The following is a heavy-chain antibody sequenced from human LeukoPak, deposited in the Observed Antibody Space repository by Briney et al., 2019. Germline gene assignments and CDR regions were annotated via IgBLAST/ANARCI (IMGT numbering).Heavy chain of an antibody. CDR3: AREYGPEEYSGYGGGSFDY. Sequence: GGSLRLSCAASGFTFSSYAMHWVRQAPGKGLEWVAVISYDGSNKYYADSVKGRFTISRDNSKNTLYLQMNSLRAEDTAVYYCAREYGPEEYSGYGGGSFDYWGQGTLVTVSS. V-gene: IGHV3-30-3*01. CDR2: ISYDGSNK. D-gene: IGHD5-12*01. J-gene: IGHJ4*02. CDR1: GFTFSSYA.